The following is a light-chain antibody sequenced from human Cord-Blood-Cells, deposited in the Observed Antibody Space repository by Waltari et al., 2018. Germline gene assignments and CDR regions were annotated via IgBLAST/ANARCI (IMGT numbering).Light chain of an antibody. V-gene: IGLV2-14*03. Sequence: QSALTQPASVSGSPGQSITISCTGTSSDVGGYNYVSWYQHHPGKAPKLMIYDDSNRPSGVSNRFSGSKSGNTASLTISGLQAEDEADYYCSSYTSSSTLVFGTGTKVTVL. CDR1: SSDVGGYNY. CDR3: SSYTSSSTLV. J-gene: IGLJ1*01. CDR2: DDS.